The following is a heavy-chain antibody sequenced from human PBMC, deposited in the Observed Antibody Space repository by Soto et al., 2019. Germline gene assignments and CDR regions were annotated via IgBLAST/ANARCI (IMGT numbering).Heavy chain of an antibody. J-gene: IGHJ4*02. CDR3: AATVRVRYCSCHSCYGSGY. V-gene: IGHV1-69*02. Sequence: QVHLVQSGAEVKKPGSSVKVSCKASGGTFSSYTISWVRQAPGQGLEWMGRIIPILGLANYAQKFQGRVTTPADQSTSPAYMELSSLRSEDTAVFYCAATVRVRYCSCHSCYGSGYCGQGTLVTVSS. CDR2: IIPILGLA. CDR1: GGTFSSYT. D-gene: IGHD2-2*01.